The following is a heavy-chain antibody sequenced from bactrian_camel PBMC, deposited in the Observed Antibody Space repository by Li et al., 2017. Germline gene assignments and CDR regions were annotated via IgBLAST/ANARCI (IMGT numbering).Heavy chain of an antibody. CDR1: GFTFSSDS. CDR3: VVVVNGA. Sequence: DVQLVESGGGLVQPGGSLRLSCAASGFTFSSDSMSWVRQAPGKGLEWVSSISGGHATYYAESVKGRFTSSRDNAKNTVYLQMNSLRPEDTAVYYCVVVVNGARGQGTQVTVS. V-gene: IGHV3S35*01. CDR2: ISGGHAT. J-gene: IGHJ4*01. D-gene: IGHD2*01.